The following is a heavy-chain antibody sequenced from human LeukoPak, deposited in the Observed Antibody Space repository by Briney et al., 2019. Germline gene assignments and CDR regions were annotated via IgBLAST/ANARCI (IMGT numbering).Heavy chain of an antibody. CDR1: GYTFTCYY. Sequence: ASVKVSCKASGYTFTCYYMHWVRQAPGQGLEWVGWINPNSGGTNYAQKFQGRVTMTRDTPISTAYMELSRLSSHDTALYYCARDNAWYSEYLQHWGQGSLVTVSS. CDR2: INPNSGGT. CDR3: ARDNAWYSEYLQH. D-gene: IGHD6-13*01. V-gene: IGHV1-2*02. J-gene: IGHJ1*01.